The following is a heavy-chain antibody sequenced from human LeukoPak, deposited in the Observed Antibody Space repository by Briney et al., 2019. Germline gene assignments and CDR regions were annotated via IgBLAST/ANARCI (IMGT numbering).Heavy chain of an antibody. J-gene: IGHJ4*02. D-gene: IGHD5-24*01. Sequence: GGSLRLSSAASGFTFDDYGMSWVRQAPGKGLEWVSGINWNGGSTGYADSVKGRFTISRDNAKNSLYLQMNSLRAEDTALYYCARDRDHDYFDYWGQGTLVTVSS. CDR1: GFTFDDYG. CDR2: INWNGGST. CDR3: ARDRDHDYFDY. V-gene: IGHV3-20*04.